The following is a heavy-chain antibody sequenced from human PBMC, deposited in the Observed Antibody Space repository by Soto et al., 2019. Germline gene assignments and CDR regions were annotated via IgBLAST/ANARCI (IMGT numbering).Heavy chain of an antibody. CDR1: GFTFSDYY. CDR3: ARFVAAAGASEYNWFDP. Sequence: GGSLRLSCAASGFTFSDYYMSWIRQAPGKGLEWVSYISSSSSYTNYADSVKGRFTISRDNAKNSLYLQMNSLRAEDTAVYYCARFVAAAGASEYNWFDPWGQGTLVTVSS. CDR2: ISSSSSYT. J-gene: IGHJ5*02. V-gene: IGHV3-11*06. D-gene: IGHD6-13*01.